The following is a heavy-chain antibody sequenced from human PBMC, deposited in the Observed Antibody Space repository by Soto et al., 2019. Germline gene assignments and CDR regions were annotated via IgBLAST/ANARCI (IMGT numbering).Heavy chain of an antibody. V-gene: IGHV1-46*01. J-gene: IGHJ6*02. CDR2: INPSGGST. CDR3: ARVRIQLWYGMDV. CDR1: GYTFTSYY. D-gene: IGHD5-18*01. Sequence: QVQLVQSGAEVKKPGASVKVSCKASGYTFTSYYMHWVRQAPGQGLEWMGIINPSGGSTSYAQKFQGRVTMTRDTFTSTVYMELSSLRSEDTAVYYCARVRIQLWYGMDVWGQGTTVTVSS.